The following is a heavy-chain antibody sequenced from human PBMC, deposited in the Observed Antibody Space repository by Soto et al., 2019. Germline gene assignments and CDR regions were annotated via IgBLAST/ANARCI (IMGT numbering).Heavy chain of an antibody. J-gene: IGHJ3*02. CDR3: ARAGTRKYYYDSSGYDWGAAFDI. D-gene: IGHD3-22*01. Sequence: QVQLVQSGAEVKKPGASVKVSCKASGYTFTSYVISWVRQAPGQGLEWMGWISAYNGNTNYAQKLHGRVTMTKDTSTITASMELRSLRSDDTAVYYCARAGTRKYYYDSSGYDWGAAFDIWGQGTMVTVSS. CDR1: GYTFTSYV. V-gene: IGHV1-18*01. CDR2: ISAYNGNT.